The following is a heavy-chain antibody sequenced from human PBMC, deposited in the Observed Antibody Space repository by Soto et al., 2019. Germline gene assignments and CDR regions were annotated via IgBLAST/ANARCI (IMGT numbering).Heavy chain of an antibody. CDR1: GYTFTSYG. CDR2: ISAYNGNT. Sequence: ASVKVSCKASGYTFTSYGISWVRQAPGQGLEWMGWISAYNGNTNYAQKLQGRVTMTTDISTSTAYMELRSLRSDDTAVYYCARDGDPYYYGSGSYYNLQDYWGQGTLVTVSS. V-gene: IGHV1-18*01. D-gene: IGHD3-10*01. CDR3: ARDGDPYYYGSGSYYNLQDY. J-gene: IGHJ4*02.